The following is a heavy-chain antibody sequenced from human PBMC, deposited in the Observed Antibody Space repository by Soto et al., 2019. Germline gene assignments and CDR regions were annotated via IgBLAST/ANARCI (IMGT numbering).Heavy chain of an antibody. Sequence: SVKVSCKASGHTFTVYYMHCVRQAPGQGLEWMGRIIPILGIANYAQKFQGRVTITADKSTSTAYMELSSLRSEDTAVYYCATNLMDSSGSWGQGTLVTVSS. CDR3: ATNLMDSSGS. CDR1: GHTFTVYY. J-gene: IGHJ5*02. D-gene: IGHD3-22*01. V-gene: IGHV1-69*02. CDR2: IIPILGIA.